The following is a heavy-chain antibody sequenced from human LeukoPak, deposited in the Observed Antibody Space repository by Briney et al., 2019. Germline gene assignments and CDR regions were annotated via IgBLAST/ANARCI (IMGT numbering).Heavy chain of an antibody. CDR3: ARDMPYDILTGYYSLQDAFGI. D-gene: IGHD3-9*01. CDR2: IYTSGST. J-gene: IGHJ3*02. V-gene: IGHV4-4*07. Sequence: NPSETLSLTCTVSGGSISSYYWSWIRQPAGKGLEWIGRIYTSGSTNYNPSLKSRVTMSVDTSKNQFSLKLSSVAAADTAVYYCARDMPYDILTGYYSLQDAFGIWGQGTMVTVSS. CDR1: GGSISSYY.